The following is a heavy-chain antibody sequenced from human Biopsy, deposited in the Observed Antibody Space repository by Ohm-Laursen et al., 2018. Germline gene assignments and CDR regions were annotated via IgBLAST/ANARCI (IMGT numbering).Heavy chain of an antibody. CDR2: FAPENGKT. Sequence: GSSVNVSCKVSGYAVTEFSMHWGRQAPGKGLEWMGGFAPENGKTIYAQKFQGRVTMTEDTSTDTAYMELSSLRSEDTAVYYCAADINVWNVNYWGQGTQVTVSS. CDR1: GYAVTEFS. J-gene: IGHJ4*02. D-gene: IGHD1-1*01. V-gene: IGHV1-24*01. CDR3: AADINVWNVNY.